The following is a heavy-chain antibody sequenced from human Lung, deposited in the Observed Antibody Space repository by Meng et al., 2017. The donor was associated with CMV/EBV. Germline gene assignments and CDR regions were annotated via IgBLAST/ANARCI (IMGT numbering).Heavy chain of an antibody. CDR3: ARDSPYSYYYDTDF. Sequence: KASGYTFTDYAISWVRLAPGPGLEWMGWISAYNGHTNYPQHLQGRVTMTTETSTSTAYMELTSLTSDDTAVHYCARDSPYSYYYDTDFWGQGTLVTVSS. CDR1: GYTFTDYA. CDR2: ISAYNGHT. J-gene: IGHJ4*02. D-gene: IGHD3-16*01. V-gene: IGHV1-18*01.